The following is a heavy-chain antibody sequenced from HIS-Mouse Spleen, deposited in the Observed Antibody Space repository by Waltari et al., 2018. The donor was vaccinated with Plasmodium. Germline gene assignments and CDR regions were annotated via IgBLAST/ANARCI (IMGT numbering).Heavy chain of an antibody. CDR2: IKQDGSEK. D-gene: IGHD6-13*01. CDR1: GFTFSINW. CDR3: ASSWYWYFDL. J-gene: IGHJ2*01. V-gene: IGHV3-7*01. Sequence: EVQLVESGGGVVQPGGSERLSCAASGFTFSINWRSWVRQGPGKGLEWVANIKQDGSEKYYVDSVKGRFTISRDNAKNSLYLQMNSLRAEDTAVYYCASSWYWYFDLWGRGTLVTVSS.